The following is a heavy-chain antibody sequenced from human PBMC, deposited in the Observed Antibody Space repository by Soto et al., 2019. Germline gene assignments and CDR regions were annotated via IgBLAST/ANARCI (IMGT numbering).Heavy chain of an antibody. Sequence: QVQLQESGPGLVKPSETLSLTCTVSGGSISSYYWSWIRQPPGKGLEWIGFIFYSGGTSYSPSLKNRVTISIDTSENQFSLKLSSVTAADTAVYYCASMIGDPVLSFDSWGQGTLVAVSS. J-gene: IGHJ4*02. CDR2: IFYSGGT. CDR1: GGSISSYY. D-gene: IGHD3-10*02. CDR3: ASMIGDPVLSFDS. V-gene: IGHV4-59*01.